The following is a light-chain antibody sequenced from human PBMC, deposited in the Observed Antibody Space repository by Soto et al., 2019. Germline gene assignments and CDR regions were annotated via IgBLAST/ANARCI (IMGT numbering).Light chain of an antibody. J-gene: IGKJ1*01. CDR2: DVS. CDR3: QHYNSYSEA. CDR1: QNIRNW. V-gene: IGKV1-5*01. Sequence: DFQMTQSPSTLSASVGDRVTITCRASQNIRNWLAWYQQKPGKAPKLLIYDVSNLESGVPPRFSGGGSGTEFTLTISSLQPDDFATYYCQHYNSYSEAFGQGTKVDIK.